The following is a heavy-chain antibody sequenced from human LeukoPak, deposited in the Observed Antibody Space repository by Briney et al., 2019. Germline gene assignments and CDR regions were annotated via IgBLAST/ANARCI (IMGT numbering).Heavy chain of an antibody. CDR3: ARLGGLYYYDSSGYYPDY. Sequence: SETLSLTCTVSGGSISSGDYYWSWIRQPPGKGLEWIGYIYYSGSTNYNPSLKSRVTISVDTSKNQFSLKLSSVTAADTAVYYCARLGGLYYYDSSGYYPDYWGQGTLVTVSS. CDR1: GGSISSGDYY. V-gene: IGHV4-61*08. J-gene: IGHJ4*02. CDR2: IYYSGST. D-gene: IGHD3-22*01.